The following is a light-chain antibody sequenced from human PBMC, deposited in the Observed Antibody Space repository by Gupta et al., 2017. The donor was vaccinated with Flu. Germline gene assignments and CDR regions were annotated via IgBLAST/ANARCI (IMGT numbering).Light chain of an antibody. V-gene: IGLV3-21*02. J-gene: IGLJ3*02. CDR2: DDS. CDR1: NIGSKS. Sequence: LTRPPLAPQAPGQTARTTCGGNNIGSKSVHWYQQKPGQAPVLVVYDDSARPSGIPERFSGSNSGNTATLTISRVEAGDEADFYCQVWDSSSDHQRVFGGGTKLTVL. CDR3: QVWDSSSDHQRV.